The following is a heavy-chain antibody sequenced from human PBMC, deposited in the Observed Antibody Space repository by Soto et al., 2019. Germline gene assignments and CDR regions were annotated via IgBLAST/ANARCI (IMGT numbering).Heavy chain of an antibody. Sequence: QVQLVESGGGVVQPGRSLRLSCAASGFTFSSYGMHWVRQAPGKGLEWVAVIWYDGSNKYYADSVKGRFTISRDNSKNTLYLQMNSLRAEDTAVYYCARETPSTALDYWGQGTMVTVSS. CDR2: IWYDGSNK. D-gene: IGHD2-21*02. V-gene: IGHV3-33*01. J-gene: IGHJ4*02. CDR1: GFTFSSYG. CDR3: ARETPSTALDY.